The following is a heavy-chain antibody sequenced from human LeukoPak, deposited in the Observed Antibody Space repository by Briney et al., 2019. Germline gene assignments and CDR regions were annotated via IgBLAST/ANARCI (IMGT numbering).Heavy chain of an antibody. Sequence: GSLSLSCAASGFPFSDVWMSWVRPAPGMGLEWIGRIRSKTHGGTTDYAAPVKGRFSISRDDSKNTLYLQMNSLETEDTAVYYCATEGSSPKYFDFWGQGTLVTVSS. J-gene: IGHJ4*02. D-gene: IGHD1-26*01. CDR1: GFPFSDVW. CDR3: ATEGSSPKYFDF. V-gene: IGHV3-15*01. CDR2: IRSKTHGGTT.